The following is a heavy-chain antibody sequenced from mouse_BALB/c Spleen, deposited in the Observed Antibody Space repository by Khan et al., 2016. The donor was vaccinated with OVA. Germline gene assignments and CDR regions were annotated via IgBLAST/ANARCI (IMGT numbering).Heavy chain of an antibody. Sequence: VQLQESGPGLVAPSQSLSITCTISGFSLTNYGIHWVRQPPGKGLEWLVVIWSDGSTTYNSALKSRLSISKDNSKSKVLLKMNSLQTDDTAMYYCARQPYYHYYVMDYWGQGTSVTVSS. D-gene: IGHD2-10*01. J-gene: IGHJ4*01. CDR2: IWSDGST. CDR3: ARQPYYHYYVMDY. V-gene: IGHV2-6-1*01. CDR1: GFSLTNYG.